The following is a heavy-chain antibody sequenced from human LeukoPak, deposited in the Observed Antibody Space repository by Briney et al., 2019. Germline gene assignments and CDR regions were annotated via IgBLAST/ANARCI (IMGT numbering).Heavy chain of an antibody. V-gene: IGHV3-33*01. CDR2: IWYDGSNK. CDR3: ARGVTMGGEGFDY. Sequence: GRSLRLPCAASGFTFSSYGMHWVREAPGKGLEWVAVIWYDGSNKYYADSVKGRFTISRDNSKNTLYLQMNSLRAEDTAVYYCARGVTMGGEGFDYWGQGTLVTVSS. J-gene: IGHJ4*02. D-gene: IGHD2-21*02. CDR1: GFTFSSYG.